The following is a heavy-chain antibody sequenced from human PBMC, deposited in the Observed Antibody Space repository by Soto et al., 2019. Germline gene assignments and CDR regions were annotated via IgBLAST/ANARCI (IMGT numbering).Heavy chain of an antibody. J-gene: IGHJ4*02. V-gene: IGHV1-69*08. CDR2: TIPILDVA. D-gene: IGHD5-12*01. CDR1: GGTFSTST. Sequence: QVQLVQSGAEVKEHGSSVKVSCKASGGTFSTSTFTWVRQAPGQGLEWMGRTIPILDVADYAQDFQGRVKITAEKSTSTAYMELTSLTSKDTAVYYCARDSPIGSTYSGYDAIDSWGQGTLVTVSS. CDR3: ARDSPIGSTYSGYDAIDS.